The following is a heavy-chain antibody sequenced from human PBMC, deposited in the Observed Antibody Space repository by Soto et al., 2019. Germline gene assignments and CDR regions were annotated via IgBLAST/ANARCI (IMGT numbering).Heavy chain of an antibody. CDR1: GFTFSGSA. CDR2: IRSKANSYAT. D-gene: IGHD3-9*01. Sequence: EVQLVESGGGLVQPGGSLKLSCAASGFTFSGSAMHWVRQASGKGLEWVGRIRSKANSYATAYAASVKGRFTISRDDSKNTAYLQMNSLKTEDTAVYYCTRPEPYYDILTGYYIRDWFDPWGQGTLVTVSS. CDR3: TRPEPYYDILTGYYIRDWFDP. V-gene: IGHV3-73*02. J-gene: IGHJ5*02.